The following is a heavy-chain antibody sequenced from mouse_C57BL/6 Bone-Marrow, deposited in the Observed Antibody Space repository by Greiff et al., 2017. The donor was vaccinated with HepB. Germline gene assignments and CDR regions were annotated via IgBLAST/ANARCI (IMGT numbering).Heavy chain of an antibody. D-gene: IGHD2-4*01. Sequence: EVQLVDSGGGLVQSGRSLRLSCATSGFTFSDFYMEWVRQAPGKGLEWIAASRNKANDYTTEYSASVKGRFIVSRDTSQSILYLQMNALRAEDTAIYYCARDASYDYGSYWYFDVWGTGTTVTVSS. V-gene: IGHV7-1*01. CDR1: GFTFSDFY. J-gene: IGHJ1*03. CDR2: SRNKANDYTT. CDR3: ARDASYDYGSYWYFDV.